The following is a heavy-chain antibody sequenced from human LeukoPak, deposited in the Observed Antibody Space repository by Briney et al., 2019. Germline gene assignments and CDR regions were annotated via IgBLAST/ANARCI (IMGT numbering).Heavy chain of an antibody. D-gene: IGHD6-13*01. CDR2: IYHSGST. CDR3: ARGGSPQQPTDY. V-gene: IGHV4-39*07. Sequence: PSETLSLTCTVSGGSISSSSYYWGWIRQPPGKGLEWIGYIYHSGSTYYNPSLKSRVTISVDRSKNQFSLKLSSVTAADTAVYYCARGGSPQQPTDYWGQGTLVTVSS. J-gene: IGHJ4*02. CDR1: GGSISSSSYY.